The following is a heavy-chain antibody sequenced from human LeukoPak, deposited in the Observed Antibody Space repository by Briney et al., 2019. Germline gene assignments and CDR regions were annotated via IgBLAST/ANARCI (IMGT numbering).Heavy chain of an antibody. CDR2: ISWDGGNR. CDR1: GFTFSSYA. D-gene: IGHD6-13*01. J-gene: IGHJ4*02. Sequence: GGSLRLSCAASGFTFSSYAMSWVRQAPAKGLEWVSLISWDGGNREYADSVKGRFTISRDNSRNSLFLQMNSLTTEDTAFYYCAKDYSSSGPFDYWGQGTLVTVSS. CDR3: AKDYSSSGPFDY. V-gene: IGHV3-43*02.